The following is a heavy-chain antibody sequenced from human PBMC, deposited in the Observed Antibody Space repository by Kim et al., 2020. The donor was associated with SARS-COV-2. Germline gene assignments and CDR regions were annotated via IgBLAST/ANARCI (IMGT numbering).Heavy chain of an antibody. CDR1: GFTFSSYG. CDR3: ARSDSSGCLDY. D-gene: IGHD6-19*01. J-gene: IGHJ4*02. CDR2: IWYDGSNK. V-gene: IGHV3-33*08. Sequence: GGSLRLSCAASGFTFSSYGMHWVRQAPGKGLEWVAVIWYDGSNKYYADSVKGRFTISRDNSKNTLYLQMNSLRAEDTAVYYCARSDSSGCLDYWGQGTLVTVSS.